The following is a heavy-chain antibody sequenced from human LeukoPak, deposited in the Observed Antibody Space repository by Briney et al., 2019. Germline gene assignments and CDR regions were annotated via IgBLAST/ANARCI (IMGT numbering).Heavy chain of an antibody. CDR1: GGSISSGGYS. V-gene: IGHV4-30-2*01. CDR2: IYHSGST. Sequence: SETLSLTCAVSGGSISSGGYSWSWIRQPPGKGLEWIVYIYHSGSTYYNPSLKSRVTISVDRSKNQFSLKLSSVTAADTAVYYCAGGTGYGIYYFDYWGQGTLVTVSS. J-gene: IGHJ4*02. D-gene: IGHD3/OR15-3a*01. CDR3: AGGTGYGIYYFDY.